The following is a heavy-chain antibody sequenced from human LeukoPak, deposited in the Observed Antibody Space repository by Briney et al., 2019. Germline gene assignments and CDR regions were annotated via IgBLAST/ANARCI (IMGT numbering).Heavy chain of an antibody. Sequence: GGSLRLSCAASGFTFRNYGMHWVRQAPGKGLEWVAFIRYDGSNKYYADSVKGRFTISRDNSKNTLYLQMNSLRAEDTAVYYCAKDSCSSTSCYDMDVWGKGTTVTVSS. CDR1: GFTFRNYG. V-gene: IGHV3-30*02. D-gene: IGHD2-2*01. CDR3: AKDSCSSTSCYDMDV. J-gene: IGHJ6*03. CDR2: IRYDGSNK.